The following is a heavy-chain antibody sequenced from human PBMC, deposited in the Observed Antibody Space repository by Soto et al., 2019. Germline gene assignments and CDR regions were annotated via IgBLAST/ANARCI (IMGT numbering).Heavy chain of an antibody. Sequence: SETLSLTCTVSGGSISSYYWSWIRQPPGKGLEWIGYIYYSGSTNYNPSLKSRVTISVDTSKNQFSLKLSSVTAADTAVYYCARHRSFSSSWSELDYWGQGTLVTVSS. CDR3: ARHRSFSSSWSELDY. D-gene: IGHD6-13*01. CDR2: IYYSGST. V-gene: IGHV4-59*08. J-gene: IGHJ4*02. CDR1: GGSISSYY.